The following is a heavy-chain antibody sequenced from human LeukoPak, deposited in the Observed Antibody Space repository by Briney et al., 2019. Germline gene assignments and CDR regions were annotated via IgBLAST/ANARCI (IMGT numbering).Heavy chain of an antibody. CDR2: IYYSGST. D-gene: IGHD1-26*01. Sequence: SETLSLTCTVSGGSISSGDYYWSWIRQPPGKGLEWIGNIYYSGSTNYNPSLESRVTVSVDTSKNQFSLKLSSVTAADTAVYFCARQGRKYVSASGEGFDYWGQGTLVTVSS. CDR3: ARQGRKYVSASGEGFDY. J-gene: IGHJ4*02. V-gene: IGHV4-39*07. CDR1: GGSISSGDYY.